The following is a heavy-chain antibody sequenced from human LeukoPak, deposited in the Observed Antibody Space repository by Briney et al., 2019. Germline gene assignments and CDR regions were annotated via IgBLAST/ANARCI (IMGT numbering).Heavy chain of an antibody. J-gene: IGHJ4*02. CDR1: GYTFTGYY. CDR2: INPNSGGT. D-gene: IGHD6-19*01. CDR3: ASFGGSGWYYFDY. V-gene: IGHV1-2*02. Sequence: GASVKVSCKASGYTFTGYYMHWVRQAPGRGLEWMGWINPNSGGTNYAQKFQGRVTMTRDTSISTAYMELSRLRSDDTAVYYCASFGGSGWYYFDYWGQGTLVTVSS.